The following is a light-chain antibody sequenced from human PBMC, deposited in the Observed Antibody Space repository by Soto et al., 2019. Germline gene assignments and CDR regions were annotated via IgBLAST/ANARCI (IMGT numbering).Light chain of an antibody. CDR2: GAS. CDR3: QQYDRSPPFS. J-gene: IGKJ3*01. Sequence: EIVLMQSPGTLSLSPGERATLSCRASQSVSSTSLAWYQQKPGQAPRLLIYGASSRATGIPDRFSGSGSGTDFTLTISRLEPEDFAVYYCQQYDRSPPFSFGPGTKVDIK. V-gene: IGKV3-20*01. CDR1: QSVSSTS.